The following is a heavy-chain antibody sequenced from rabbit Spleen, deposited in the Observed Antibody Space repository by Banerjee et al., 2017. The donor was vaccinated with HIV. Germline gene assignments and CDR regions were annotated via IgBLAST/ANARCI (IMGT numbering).Heavy chain of an antibody. CDR3: ARAIVPWLGLTRLDL. V-gene: IGHV1S45*01. CDR1: GFSFSSNW. D-gene: IGHD4-1*01. Sequence: LEESGGGLVKPGGTLTLTCTVSGFSFSSNWICWVRQAPGKGLEWIACIYADSSSNTYYASWAKGRFTISKTSSTTVTLQMTRLTAADTATYFCARAIVPWLGLTRLDLWGQGTLVTVS. CDR2: IYADSSSNT. J-gene: IGHJ3*01.